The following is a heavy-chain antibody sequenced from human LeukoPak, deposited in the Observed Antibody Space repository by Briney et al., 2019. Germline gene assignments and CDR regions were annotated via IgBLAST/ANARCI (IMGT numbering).Heavy chain of an antibody. CDR1: GGSISSYF. J-gene: IGHJ5*02. Sequence: SETLSLTCSVSGGSISSYFWSWIRQPPGKGLEWIWYIYYSGSTNYNPSLKSRVTISVDTSKNQFSLKLSSVTAADTAVYYCARGGTWFDPWGQGTLVTVSS. CDR3: ARGGTWFDP. CDR2: IYYSGST. V-gene: IGHV4-59*01. D-gene: IGHD1-1*01.